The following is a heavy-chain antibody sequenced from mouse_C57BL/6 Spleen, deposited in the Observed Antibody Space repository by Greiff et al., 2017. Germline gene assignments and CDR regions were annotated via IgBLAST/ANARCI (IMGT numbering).Heavy chain of an antibody. CDR1: GYTFTEYT. V-gene: IGHV1-62-2*01. CDR3: ARHDSEYYGSSYGYCDV. J-gene: IGHJ1*03. Sequence: VKLQESGAELVKPGASVKLSCKASGYTFTEYTIHWVKQRSGQGLEWIGWFYPGSGSIKYNEKFKDKATLTADKSSSTVYMELSRLTSEDSAVYFCARHDSEYYGSSYGYCDVWGTGTTVTVSS. D-gene: IGHD1-1*01. CDR2: FYPGSGSI.